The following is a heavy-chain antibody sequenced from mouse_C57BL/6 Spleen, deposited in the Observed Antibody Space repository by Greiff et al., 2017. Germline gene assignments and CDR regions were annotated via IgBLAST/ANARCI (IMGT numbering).Heavy chain of an antibody. D-gene: IGHD2-2*01. CDR3: TKSAMGYDVRCYAMDY. CDR2: IWSGGST. V-gene: IGHV2-4*01. Sequence: VQLQQSGPGLVQPSQCLSISCTASGFSLTSYGVHWVRQPPGKGLEWLGVIWSGGSTDYNAAFISRLSISKDNPKYQAFFTMNRLQAGDTAIYYCTKSAMGYDVRCYAMDYWGQGTSVTVSS. CDR1: GFSLTSYG. J-gene: IGHJ4*01.